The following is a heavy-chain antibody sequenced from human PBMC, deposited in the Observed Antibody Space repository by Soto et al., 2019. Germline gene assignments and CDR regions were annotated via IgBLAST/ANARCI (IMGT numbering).Heavy chain of an antibody. CDR3: ARLIGNSWLDS. J-gene: IGHJ5*01. CDR2: TYYRSKWYN. D-gene: IGHD2-8*01. CDR1: GDSVSTNSAT. V-gene: IGHV6-1*01. Sequence: QVQLQQSGPGLVKPSQTLSLTCAISGDSVSTNSATWDWIRQSQSRGLGWLGRTYYRSKWYNDYAVSVKGRISINPDPSNNQLSLQLNSVTPDDTAVYYCARLIGNSWLDSWGQGTLVTVSS.